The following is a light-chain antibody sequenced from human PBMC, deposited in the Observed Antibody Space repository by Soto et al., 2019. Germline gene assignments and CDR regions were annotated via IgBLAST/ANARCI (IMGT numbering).Light chain of an antibody. Sequence: QSALTQPASVSASPGQSITISCTGTSSDVGGYDYVSWYQQHPGKAPKLIIYQVTNRPSGVSNRFSGSKSGNTASLTISGLQPEDEAHYYCGSYTSTEIGVFGGGTKLTVL. V-gene: IGLV2-14*01. CDR2: QVT. CDR1: SSDVGGYDY. CDR3: GSYTSTEIGV. J-gene: IGLJ3*02.